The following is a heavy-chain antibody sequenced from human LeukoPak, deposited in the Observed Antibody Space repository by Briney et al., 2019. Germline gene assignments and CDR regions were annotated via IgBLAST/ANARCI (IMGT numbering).Heavy chain of an antibody. V-gene: IGHV4-61*02. CDR2: IYTSGST. Sequence: TSQTLSLTCTVSGGSLSSGSYYWSWIRQPAGKGLEWIGRIYTSGSTNYNPSLKSRVTISLDTSRNQFSLKLNSVTAADTAVYYCAKSNSYGLIDIWGQGTMDTVS. J-gene: IGHJ3*02. D-gene: IGHD3-16*02. CDR1: GGSLSSGSYY. CDR3: AKSNSYGLIDI.